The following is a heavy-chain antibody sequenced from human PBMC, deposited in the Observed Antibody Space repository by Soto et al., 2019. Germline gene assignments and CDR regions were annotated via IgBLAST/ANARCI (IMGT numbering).Heavy chain of an antibody. CDR3: AKGRVGDCSGGSCVNDACDI. J-gene: IGHJ3*02. Sequence: GGSLRLSCAASGLPFISYAMSWVRTGPGKGLEWVSAISGSGGSTYYADSVKGRFTISRDNPKNTLYLQMNSLRAEDTAVYYCAKGRVGDCSGGSCVNDACDIWGQGTMVTVSS. D-gene: IGHD2-15*01. CDR2: ISGSGGST. CDR1: GLPFISYA. V-gene: IGHV3-23*01.